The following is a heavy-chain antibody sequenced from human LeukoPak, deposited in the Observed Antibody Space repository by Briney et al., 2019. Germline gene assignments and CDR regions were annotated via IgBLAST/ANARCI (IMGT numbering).Heavy chain of an antibody. CDR1: GGTFSSYA. D-gene: IGHD5-18*01. Sequence: GASVKVSCKAPGGTFSSYAINWVRQAPGQGLEWLGGIIPIFGTANYAQEFQGRVTITADESTSTAYMELRSLRSEDTAVYYCARATAIDTHFDYWGQGTLVTVSS. CDR2: IIPIFGTA. J-gene: IGHJ4*02. CDR3: ARATAIDTHFDY. V-gene: IGHV1-69*01.